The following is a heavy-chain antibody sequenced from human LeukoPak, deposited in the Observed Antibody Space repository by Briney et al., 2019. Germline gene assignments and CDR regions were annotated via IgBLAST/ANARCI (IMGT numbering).Heavy chain of an antibody. CDR1: GFTFGSYW. CDR3: ARRYFDY. Sequence: GGSLRLSCAASGFTFGSYWMSWVRQAPGKGLEWVANIKQDGSEKYYVDSVKGRFTISRDNAKNSLYLQMNSLRAEDTAVYYCARRYFDYWGQGTLVTVSS. V-gene: IGHV3-7*01. CDR2: IKQDGSEK. J-gene: IGHJ4*02.